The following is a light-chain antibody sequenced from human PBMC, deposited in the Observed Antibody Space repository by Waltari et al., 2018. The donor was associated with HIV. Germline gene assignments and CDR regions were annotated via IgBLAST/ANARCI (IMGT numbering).Light chain of an antibody. V-gene: IGKV2-28*01. CDR1: QSLLHSNGYNY. J-gene: IGKJ4*01. CDR3: MQALQTPLT. Sequence: DIVMTQSPLSLPVTPGAASISCRSTQSLLHSNGYNYLDWYVQKPGQSPQLLIFLGSNRAPGVPDRFSGSGTGTDFTLKISTVEAEDVGIYYCMQALQTPLTFGGGTKVEIK. CDR2: LGS.